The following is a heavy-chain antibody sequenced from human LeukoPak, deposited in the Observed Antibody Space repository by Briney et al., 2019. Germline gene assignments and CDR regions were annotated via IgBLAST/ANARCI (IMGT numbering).Heavy chain of an antibody. V-gene: IGHV4-34*01. CDR1: GVSFDDDY. CDR2: INHSGYT. Sequence: SETLSLTCAVSGVSFDDDYWAWVRQTPGKGLECIGEINHSGYTNDSPSLKSRVILSIDTSRKQFSLNLRSVTVADAGIYYCTRMTTGHDYWGQGTLVTVSS. D-gene: IGHD4-17*01. CDR3: TRMTTGHDY. J-gene: IGHJ4*02.